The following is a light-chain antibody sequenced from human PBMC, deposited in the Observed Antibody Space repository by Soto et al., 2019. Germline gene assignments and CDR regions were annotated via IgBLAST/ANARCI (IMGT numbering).Light chain of an antibody. CDR2: EGS. CDR3: CSYANSCSYV. J-gene: IGLJ2*01. CDR1: TSDVGGYNL. Sequence: QSALTQPASVSGSPGQSITISCTGTTSDVGGYNLVSWFQQHPGKAPKLKIYEGSKRPSGVSNRFSGSKSGNTASLTISGLQAEDEADYYCCSYANSCSYVFGAGTKLTVL. V-gene: IGLV2-23*01.